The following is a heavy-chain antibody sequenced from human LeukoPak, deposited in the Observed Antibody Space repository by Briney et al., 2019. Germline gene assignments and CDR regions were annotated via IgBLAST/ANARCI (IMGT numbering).Heavy chain of an antibody. CDR2: ISYDGSNK. CDR3: ASSSSGWYSSGFDY. V-gene: IGHV3-30*04. CDR1: GVTFSSYA. Sequence: PGRSLRLSCAASGVTFSSYAMHWVRQAPGKGLEWVAVISYDGSNKYYADSVKGRFTISRDNSKNTLYLQMNSLRAEDTAVYYCASSSSGWYSSGFDYWGQGTLVTVSS. D-gene: IGHD6-19*01. J-gene: IGHJ4*02.